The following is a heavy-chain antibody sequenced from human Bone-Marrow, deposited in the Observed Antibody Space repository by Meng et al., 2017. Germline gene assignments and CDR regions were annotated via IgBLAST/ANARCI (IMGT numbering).Heavy chain of an antibody. Sequence: ESLKISCTVSGGSIVNFYWNWIRQPAGKGLEWIGRVYASGNTNYNPTLKSRVTMSVDTSKNQLSLKLKSVTAADTAMYYCARESSGWYIDYWGQGTLVTVSS. CDR3: ARESSGWYIDY. V-gene: IGHV4-4*07. D-gene: IGHD6-19*01. J-gene: IGHJ4*02. CDR2: VYASGNT. CDR1: GGSIVNFY.